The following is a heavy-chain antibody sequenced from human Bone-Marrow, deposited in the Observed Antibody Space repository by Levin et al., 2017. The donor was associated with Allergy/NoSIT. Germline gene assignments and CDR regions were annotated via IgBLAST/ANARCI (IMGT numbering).Heavy chain of an antibody. Sequence: GGSLRLSCAASGFTFSEVGMAWVRQPPGKGLEWISTIREGGGYTFYADSVEGRFTISRDNSRNTVYLQMNSLRVDDTALYYCARDQFGSGCPCGFWGQGTLVTVSS. CDR2: IREGGGYT. V-gene: IGHV3-23*01. CDR1: GFTFSEVG. J-gene: IGHJ4*02. CDR3: ARDQFGSGCPCGF. D-gene: IGHD6-19*01.